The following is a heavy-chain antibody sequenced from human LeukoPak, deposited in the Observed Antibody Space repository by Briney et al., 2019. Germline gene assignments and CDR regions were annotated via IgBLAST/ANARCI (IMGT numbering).Heavy chain of an antibody. CDR2: ISAYNGNT. CDR3: ARDPRTTVVTVYYYYGMDV. D-gene: IGHD4-23*01. J-gene: IGHJ6*02. CDR1: GYTFTSYG. Sequence: ASVTVSCTASGYTFTSYGISWVRQAPGQGLEWMGWISAYNGNTNYAQKLQGRVTMTTDTSTSTAYMELRSLRSDDTAVYYCARDPRTTVVTVYYYYGMDVWGQGTTVTVSS. V-gene: IGHV1-18*01.